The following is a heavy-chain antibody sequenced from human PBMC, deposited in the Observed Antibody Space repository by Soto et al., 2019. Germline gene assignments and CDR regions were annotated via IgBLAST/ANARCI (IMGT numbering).Heavy chain of an antibody. CDR2: ISVYNGKT. CDR3: ARDTMRDYFGLGSLDY. D-gene: IGHD3-10*01. J-gene: IGHJ4*02. CDR1: GYTFASFG. Sequence: QVQLVQSGPEVKKPGASVKVSCKASGYTFASFGVSWVRQSPGQGPEWMGWISVYNGKTKYAQKVQGRVTMTTYTATNTAYMDLRSLISDDAAVYYCARDTMRDYFGLGSLDYWGQGTVVTCSS. V-gene: IGHV1-18*04.